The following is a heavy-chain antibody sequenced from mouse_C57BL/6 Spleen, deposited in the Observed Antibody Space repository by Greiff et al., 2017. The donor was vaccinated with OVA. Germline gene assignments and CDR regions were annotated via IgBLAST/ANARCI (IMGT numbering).Heavy chain of an antibody. D-gene: IGHD1-1*01. CDR2: INYDGSST. CDR3: ARSPYYGSRYAMDY. CDR1: GFTFSDYY. V-gene: IGHV5-16*01. Sequence: EVKLVESEGGLVQPGSSMKLSCTASGFTFSDYYMAWVRQVPEKGLEWVANINYDGSSTYYLDPLKSRFIISRDNAKNILYLQMSSLKSEDTATYYCARSPYYGSRYAMDYWGQGTSVTVSS. J-gene: IGHJ4*01.